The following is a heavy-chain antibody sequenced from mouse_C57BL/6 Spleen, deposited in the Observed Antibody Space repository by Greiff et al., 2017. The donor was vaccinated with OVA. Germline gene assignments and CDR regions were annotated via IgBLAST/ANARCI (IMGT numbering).Heavy chain of an antibody. Sequence: VQLQQPGAELVKPGASVKVSCKASGYTFTSYWMHWVKQRPGQGLEWIGRIHPSDSDTNYNQKLKGKATLTVDKSSSTAYMQLSNLTSEASAVYYCAIVYYSNYLYYARDYWGQGTSVTVSS. D-gene: IGHD2-5*01. J-gene: IGHJ4*01. CDR2: IHPSDSDT. CDR3: AIVYYSNYLYYARDY. V-gene: IGHV1-74*01. CDR1: GYTFTSYW.